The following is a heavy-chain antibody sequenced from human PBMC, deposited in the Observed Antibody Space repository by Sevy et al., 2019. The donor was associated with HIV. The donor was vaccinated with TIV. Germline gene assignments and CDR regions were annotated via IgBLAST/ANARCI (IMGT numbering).Heavy chain of an antibody. Sequence: ASVKVSCKASGYTFSGYSISWVRQAPGQGREWMGGMNTYNGNTKYAQKVQGRVTMTTDTYTSTAYMELRGLRSDDTAVYYCARDTREKAFDYWGQGTLVTVSS. CDR3: ARDTREKAFDY. CDR1: GYTFSGYS. J-gene: IGHJ4*02. CDR2: MNTYNGNT. V-gene: IGHV1-18*01.